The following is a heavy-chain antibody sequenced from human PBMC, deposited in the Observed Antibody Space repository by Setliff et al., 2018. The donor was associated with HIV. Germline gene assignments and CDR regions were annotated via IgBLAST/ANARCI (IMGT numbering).Heavy chain of an antibody. CDR2: ISSSGGAR. Sequence: GGSLRLSCAASGFTFSNYAMSWVRQAPGKGLEWVSTISSSGGARYYADSVKGRFTISRDNSKNTLYLQMNSLRVEDTAVYYCAKGKGVTTPAFDMWGQGTMVTVSS. V-gene: IGHV3-23*01. CDR1: GFTFSNYA. CDR3: AKGKGVTTPAFDM. D-gene: IGHD4-17*01. J-gene: IGHJ3*02.